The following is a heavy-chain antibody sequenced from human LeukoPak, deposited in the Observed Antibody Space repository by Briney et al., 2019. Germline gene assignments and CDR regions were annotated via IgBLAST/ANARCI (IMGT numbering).Heavy chain of an antibody. CDR3: ARDPTPRITIFGVVPSLGY. V-gene: IGHV1-2*02. D-gene: IGHD3-3*01. CDR2: INRNSGGT. CDR1: GYTFTGYY. J-gene: IGHJ4*02. Sequence: ASVKVSCKASGYTFTGYYMHWVRQAPGQGLEWMGWINRNSGGTNYAQKFQGRVTMTRDTSISTAYMELSRLRSDDTAVYYCARDPTPRITIFGVVPSLGYWGQGTLVTVSS.